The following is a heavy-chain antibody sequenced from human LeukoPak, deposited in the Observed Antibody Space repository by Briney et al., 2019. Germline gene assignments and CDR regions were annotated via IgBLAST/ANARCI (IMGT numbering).Heavy chain of an antibody. J-gene: IGHJ4*02. CDR2: ITRSSSTI. V-gene: IGHV3-48*02. CDR1: GFTSSSYN. CDR3: AREYSSSSGSVSDY. Sequence: GGSLRLSCAASGFTSSSYNMNWVRQAPGKGLEWVSYITRSSSTIYYADSVKGRFTISRDNAKNSLYLQMNSLRDEDTAVYYCAREYSSSSGSVSDYWGQGTLVTVSS. D-gene: IGHD6-6*01.